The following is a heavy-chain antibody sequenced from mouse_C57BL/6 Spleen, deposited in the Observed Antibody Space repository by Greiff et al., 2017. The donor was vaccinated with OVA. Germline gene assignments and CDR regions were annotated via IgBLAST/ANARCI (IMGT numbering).Heavy chain of an antibody. D-gene: IGHD3-1*01. J-gene: IGHJ2*01. CDR1: GFTFSSYA. Sequence: DVQLVESGGGLVKPGGSLKLSCAASGFTFSSYAMSWVRQTPEKRLEWVATISDGGSYTYYPDNVKGRFTISRDNAKNNLYLQMSHLKSEDTAMYYCARDRGRGFDYWGQGTTLTVSS. V-gene: IGHV5-4*01. CDR3: ARDRGRGFDY. CDR2: ISDGGSYT.